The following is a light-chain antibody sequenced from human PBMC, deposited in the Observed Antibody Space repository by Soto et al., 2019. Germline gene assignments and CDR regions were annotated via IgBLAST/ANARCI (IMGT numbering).Light chain of an antibody. CDR1: QTISGW. CDR2: DAS. J-gene: IGKJ4*01. Sequence: DIQMTQSPSTLSASVGDTVTITCRASQTISGWLAWYQQRPGKAPNLLIFDASTLESGVPSRFSGSGSGTEFTLTISSLQPDDFATYYCQQYNTYPLTFGGGTKVDIK. CDR3: QQYNTYPLT. V-gene: IGKV1-5*01.